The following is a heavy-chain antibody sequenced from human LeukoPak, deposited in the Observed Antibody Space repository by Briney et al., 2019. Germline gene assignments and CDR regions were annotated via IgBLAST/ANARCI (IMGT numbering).Heavy chain of an antibody. J-gene: IGHJ2*01. CDR2: LYSGSST. CDR3: ARVGDHFHWYLDL. Sequence: PGGSLRLSCAASGFTVSTNYMNWVRQAPGKGLEWVSILYSGSSTYDADSVEGRFIVSKDSAKNTLSLQMNDLRAEDTAVYYCARVGDHFHWYLDLWGRGALATVSS. V-gene: IGHV3-53*01. CDR1: GFTVSTNY. D-gene: IGHD3-3*02.